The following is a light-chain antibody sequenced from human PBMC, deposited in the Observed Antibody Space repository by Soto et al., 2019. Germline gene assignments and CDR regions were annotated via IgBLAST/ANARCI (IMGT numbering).Light chain of an antibody. CDR3: QQFDSLPIT. CDR1: QDITNY. Sequence: DIQMTQSPSSLSASVGDRVIITCQASQDITNYLNWYQQKPGKAPRLLVYDGSNLDTGVPSRFSGSGSGTHFSFTISSLHPEDIATYYRQQFDSLPITFGQGTRLEI. J-gene: IGKJ5*01. CDR2: DGS. V-gene: IGKV1-33*01.